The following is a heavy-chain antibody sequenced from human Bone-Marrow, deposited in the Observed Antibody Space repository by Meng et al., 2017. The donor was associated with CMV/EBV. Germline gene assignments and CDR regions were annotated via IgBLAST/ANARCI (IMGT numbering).Heavy chain of an antibody. V-gene: IGHV4-38-2*02. Sequence: ESLKISCTVSGYSISSGYYWGWIRQPPGKGLEWIGSIFHSGSTYYNPSLKSRVTISVDTSKNQFSLKLRSVTAADTAVYYCARDPGDHDFDYWGRGTLVTVSS. D-gene: IGHD4-17*01. CDR3: ARDPGDHDFDY. J-gene: IGHJ4*02. CDR2: IFHSGST. CDR1: GYSISSGYY.